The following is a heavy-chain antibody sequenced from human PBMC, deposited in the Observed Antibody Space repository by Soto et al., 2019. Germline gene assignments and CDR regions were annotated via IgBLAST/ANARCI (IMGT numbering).Heavy chain of an antibody. V-gene: IGHV3-30-3*01. CDR2: ISYDGINK. J-gene: IGHJ4*02. D-gene: IGHD6-19*01. CDR3: ARNFRAPGIVVDGGPGLDQ. Sequence: QVQLVESGGGVVQPGRSLRLSCAASGVTFSTYAMNWVRQAPGTWLEWVAVISYDGINKYDADSVKDPFTISRDTSKNTLYLPMTSLGAEDTAVYYCARNFRAPGIVVDGGPGLDQCVQGTVVTVSS. CDR1: GVTFSTYA.